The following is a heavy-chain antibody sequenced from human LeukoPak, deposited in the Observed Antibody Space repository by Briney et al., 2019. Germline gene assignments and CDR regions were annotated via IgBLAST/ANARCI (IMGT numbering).Heavy chain of an antibody. CDR3: AKPDYYDSSGYYALPVY. Sequence: SGGSLRLSCAASGFTFSSYAMSWVRQAPGKGLEWASTISASGGSTDYVDSVKGRFTIARDNSKNTLYLQMNSLRAEDTAVYYCAKPDYYDSSGYYALPVYWGQGTLVTVSS. D-gene: IGHD3-22*01. CDR2: ISASGGST. V-gene: IGHV3-23*01. CDR1: GFTFSSYA. J-gene: IGHJ4*02.